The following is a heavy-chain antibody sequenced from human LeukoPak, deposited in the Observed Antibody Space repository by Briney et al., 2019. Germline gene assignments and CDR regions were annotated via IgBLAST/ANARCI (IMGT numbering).Heavy chain of an antibody. Sequence: GGSLRLSCAASGFTFSSYSMNWVRQAPGKGLEWVSSISSSSSYIYYADSVKGRFTISRDNAKNSLYLQMNSLRAEDTAVYYCARDPPSYYDSGAFDYWGQGTLVTVSS. D-gene: IGHD3-22*01. CDR2: ISSSSSYI. CDR1: GFTFSSYS. CDR3: ARDPPSYYDSGAFDY. V-gene: IGHV3-21*01. J-gene: IGHJ4*02.